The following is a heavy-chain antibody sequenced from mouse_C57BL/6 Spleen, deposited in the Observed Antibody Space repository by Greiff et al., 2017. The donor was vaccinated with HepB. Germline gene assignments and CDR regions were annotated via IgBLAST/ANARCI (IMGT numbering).Heavy chain of an antibody. J-gene: IGHJ2*01. D-gene: IGHD3-3*01. CDR3: TRDRGGTYYFDY. CDR1: GFTFSSYA. Sequence: DVMLVESGEGLVKPGGSLKLSCAASGFTFSSYAMSWVRQTPEKRLEWVAYISSGGDYIYYADTVKGRFTISRDNARNTLYLQMSSLKSEDTAMYYCTRDRGGTYYFDYWGQGTTLTVSS. V-gene: IGHV5-9-1*02. CDR2: ISSGGDYI.